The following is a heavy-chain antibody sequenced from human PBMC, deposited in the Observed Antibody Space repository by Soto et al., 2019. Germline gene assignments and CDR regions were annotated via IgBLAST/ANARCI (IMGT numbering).Heavy chain of an antibody. CDR2: MSGNGIST. Sequence: EVQLLESGGGLVQPGGSLRLSCAASGFGFSAYVMYWVRQAPGKGLEWVSGMSGNGISTYYADSVRGRFTISRDESKSTLYLQMNSLRPEDTAVYYCARGDGHSYGTFFDYWGQGTLVTVSS. J-gene: IGHJ4*02. D-gene: IGHD5-18*01. CDR1: GFGFSAYV. V-gene: IGHV3-23*01. CDR3: ARGDGHSYGTFFDY.